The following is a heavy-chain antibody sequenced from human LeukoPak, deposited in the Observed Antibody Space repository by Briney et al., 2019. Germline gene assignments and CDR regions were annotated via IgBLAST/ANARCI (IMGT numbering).Heavy chain of an antibody. J-gene: IGHJ4*02. CDR1: GFTFSRYA. Sequence: GGSLRLSCSASGFTFSRYALHWVRQAPGKGLEYLSGIISSGGSTKYADSVKGRFTISRDNSKNTLYLQMSSLRPEDTAVYYCVKENGRYPESYYFDYWGQGTLVTVSS. CDR3: VKENGRYPESYYFDY. D-gene: IGHD3-9*01. V-gene: IGHV3-64D*06. CDR2: IISSGGST.